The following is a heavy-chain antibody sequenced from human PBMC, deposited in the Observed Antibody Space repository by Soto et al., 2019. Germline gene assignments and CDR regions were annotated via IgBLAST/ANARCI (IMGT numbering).Heavy chain of an antibody. CDR3: ARGYCSSTSCYSKPSTRDYYYMDV. J-gene: IGHJ6*03. V-gene: IGHV4-34*01. Sequence: SETLSLTCAVYGGSFSGYYWSWIRQPPGKGLEWIGEINHSGSTNYNPSLKSRVTISVDTSKNQFSLKLSSVTAADTAVYYCARGYCSSTSCYSKPSTRDYYYMDVWGKRTTVTVAS. CDR1: GGSFSGYY. D-gene: IGHD2-2*01. CDR2: INHSGST.